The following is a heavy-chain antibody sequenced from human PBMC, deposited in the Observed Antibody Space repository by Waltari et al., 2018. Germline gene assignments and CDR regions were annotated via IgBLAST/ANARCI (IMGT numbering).Heavy chain of an antibody. D-gene: IGHD3-22*01. CDR2: VSGSGKST. Sequence: EVKLLESGGGQIQPGESLRLSCAASGFNFSDYAMIWVRPAPGKGLEWVSAVSGSGKSTFYADSVKGRFTIARDSSNNMMFLQMDSLRAEDTAVYYWAKDRLITSVSSLDSGGQGTLVTVSS. CDR1: GFNFSDYA. J-gene: IGHJ4*02. CDR3: AKDRLITSVSSLDS. V-gene: IGHV3-23*01.